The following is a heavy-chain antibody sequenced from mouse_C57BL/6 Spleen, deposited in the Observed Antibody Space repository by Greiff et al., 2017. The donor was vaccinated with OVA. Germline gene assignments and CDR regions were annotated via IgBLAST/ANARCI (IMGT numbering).Heavy chain of an antibody. V-gene: IGHV1-55*01. D-gene: IGHD2-2*01. CDR1: GYTFTSYW. J-gene: IGHJ2*01. Sequence: VQLQQPGAELVKPGASVKMSCKASGYTFTSYWITWVKQRPGQGLEWIGDIYPGSGSTNYNEKFKSKATLTVDTSSSTAYMQLSSLTSEDSAVYYCARGGYDVRAYCDYWGQGTTLTVSS. CDR3: ARGGYDVRAYCDY. CDR2: IYPGSGST.